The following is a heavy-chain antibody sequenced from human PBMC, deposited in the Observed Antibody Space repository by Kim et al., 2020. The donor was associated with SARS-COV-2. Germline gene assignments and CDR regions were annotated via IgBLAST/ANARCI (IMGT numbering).Heavy chain of an antibody. J-gene: IGHJ4*02. CDR2: ISGSGGST. Sequence: GGSLRLSCAASGFTFSSYAMSWVRQAPGKGLEWVSAISGSGGSTYYADSVKGRFTISRDNSKNTLYLQMNSLRAEDTAVYYCAKAQRITMVRGVISPFDYWGQGTLVTVSS. CDR1: GFTFSSYA. CDR3: AKAQRITMVRGVISPFDY. D-gene: IGHD3-10*01. V-gene: IGHV3-23*01.